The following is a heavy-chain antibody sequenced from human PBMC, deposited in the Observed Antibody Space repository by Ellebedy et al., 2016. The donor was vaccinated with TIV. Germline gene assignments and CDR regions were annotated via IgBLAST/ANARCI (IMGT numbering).Heavy chain of an antibody. Sequence: MPSETLSLTCTVSGGSISSYYWSWIRQPPGKGLEWIGHIYYSGSTNYNPSLKSRVTISVDTSKNQFSLKLSSVTAADTAVYYCARADFWSGYGYYYYYYGMDVWGQGTTVTVSS. CDR3: ARADFWSGYGYYYYYYGMDV. D-gene: IGHD3-3*01. J-gene: IGHJ6*02. CDR2: IYYSGST. CDR1: GGSISSYY. V-gene: IGHV4-59*01.